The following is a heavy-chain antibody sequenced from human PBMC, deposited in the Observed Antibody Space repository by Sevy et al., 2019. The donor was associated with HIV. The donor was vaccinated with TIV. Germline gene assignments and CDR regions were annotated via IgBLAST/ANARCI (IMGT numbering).Heavy chain of an antibody. V-gene: IGHV1-3*01. CDR2: INAGNGNT. CDR1: GYTFTSYA. CDR3: ARGAHVRYCSSTSCYYYYGMDV. Sequence: ASVKVSCKASGYTFTSYAMHWVRQAPGQRLEWMGWINAGNGNTKYSQKFQGRVTITRDTSASTAYMYLSSLRSEDTAVYYCARGAHVRYCSSTSCYYYYGMDVWGQGTTVTVSS. J-gene: IGHJ6*02. D-gene: IGHD2-2*01.